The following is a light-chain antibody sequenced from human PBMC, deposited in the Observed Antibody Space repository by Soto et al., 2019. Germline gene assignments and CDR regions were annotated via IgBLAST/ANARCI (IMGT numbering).Light chain of an antibody. J-gene: IGLJ1*01. V-gene: IGLV2-8*01. CDR3: SSYAGSTYV. CDR2: EVS. CDR1: SSDVGGYNY. Sequence: QSALTQPPSASGSPGQSVTISCTGTSSDVGGYNYVSWYQQHPGKAPKLMIYEVSKRPSGVPDSFSGSKSGNTASLTVSGLQAEDEADYYCSSYAGSTYVFGTGTKLTVL.